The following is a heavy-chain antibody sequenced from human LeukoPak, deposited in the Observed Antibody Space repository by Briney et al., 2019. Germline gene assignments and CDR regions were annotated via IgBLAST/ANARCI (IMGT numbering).Heavy chain of an antibody. CDR1: GFTFSSLA. D-gene: IGHD3-10*01. Sequence: GGSLRLSCTASGFTFSSLAMHWVRQAPGKGLEWVSAISGSGGSTYYADSVKGRFTISRDNSKNTLYLQMNSLRAEDTAVYYCAKDSSYYGSGSSNYFDYWGQGTLVTVSS. CDR3: AKDSSYYGSGSSNYFDY. J-gene: IGHJ4*02. CDR2: ISGSGGST. V-gene: IGHV3-23*01.